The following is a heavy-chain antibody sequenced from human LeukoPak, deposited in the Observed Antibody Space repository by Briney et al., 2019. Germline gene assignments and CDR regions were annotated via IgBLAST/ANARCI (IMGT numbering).Heavy chain of an antibody. CDR2: IIPIFGTA. CDR1: GGTFSSYA. D-gene: IGHD3-3*01. Sequence: ASVKVSCKASGGTFSSYAISWVRQAPGQGLEWMGGIIPIFGTANYAQKFQGRVTITADESTSTAYMELSSLRSEDTAVYYCARDAGAGVLRFLEWLLANNWFDPWGQGTLVTVSS. V-gene: IGHV1-69*13. J-gene: IGHJ5*02. CDR3: ARDAGAGVLRFLEWLLANNWFDP.